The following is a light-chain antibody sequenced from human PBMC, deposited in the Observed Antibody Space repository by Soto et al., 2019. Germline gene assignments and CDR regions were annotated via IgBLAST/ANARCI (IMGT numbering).Light chain of an antibody. J-gene: IGKJ4*01. V-gene: IGKV3-15*01. CDR2: GAS. CDR1: QGVSSN. CDR3: HQYNNWPPLT. Sequence: DIVMTQSPATLSVSPGERATLSCRASQGVSSNLAWYQQKFGQAPRLLIYGASTRATGIPARFSGSGSGTDFTLSISSLQSEDFAVYYCHQYNNWPPLTFGGGTKVEIK.